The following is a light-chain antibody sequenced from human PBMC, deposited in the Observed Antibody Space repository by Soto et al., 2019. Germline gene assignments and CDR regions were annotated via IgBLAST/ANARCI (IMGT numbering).Light chain of an antibody. CDR3: QQYNNWPLLS. CDR2: AAS. CDR1: QSVYGN. Sequence: IPMSQSPATLSGSPGERVTVSSWASQSVYGNLAWYQQXPGQAXXLXXYAASTRATGIPARFSGGGSGTDYTLHISSLQSEDFAAYYCQQYNNWPLLSFGGGTKVDIK. J-gene: IGKJ4*01. V-gene: IGKV3D-15*01.